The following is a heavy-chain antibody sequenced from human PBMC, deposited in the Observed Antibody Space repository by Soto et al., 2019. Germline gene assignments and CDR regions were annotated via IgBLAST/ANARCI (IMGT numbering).Heavy chain of an antibody. D-gene: IGHD3-3*02. V-gene: IGHV4-39*01. CDR2: IYYSGST. CDR3: ASPKIAFYNWGAP. Sequence: PSETLSLTCTVSGGSISSSSYYWGWIRQPPGKGLEWIGSIYYSGSTYYNPSLKSRVTISVDTSKNQFSLKLSSVTAADTAVYYCASPKIAFYNWGAPWGQGTLVTVS. J-gene: IGHJ5*02. CDR1: GGSISSSSYY.